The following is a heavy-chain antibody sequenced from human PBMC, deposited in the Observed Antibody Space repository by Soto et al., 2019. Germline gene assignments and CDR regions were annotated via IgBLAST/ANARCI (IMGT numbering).Heavy chain of an antibody. J-gene: IGHJ4*02. CDR1: GGTFSSYT. CDR2: IIPILGIA. CDR3: ARAFEYFDY. D-gene: IGHD3-10*01. Sequence: QVQLVQSGAEVKKPGSSVKVSCKASGGTFSSYTISWVRQAPGQGLEWMGRIIPILGIANYAQKVQGRVTMTADKSTSTAYMALSSLRSEDTAVYYCARAFEYFDYWGQGTLVTVSS. V-gene: IGHV1-69*02.